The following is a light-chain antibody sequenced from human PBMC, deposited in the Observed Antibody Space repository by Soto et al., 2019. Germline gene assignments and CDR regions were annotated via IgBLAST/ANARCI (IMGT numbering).Light chain of an antibody. CDR2: YND. J-gene: IGLJ2*01. V-gene: IGLV1-36*01. CDR1: SSNIGSNG. CDR3: AAWDDILDAVV. Sequence: QSVLTQPPSVSAAPRQSVTIACSGSSSNIGSNGVNWYQQVPGKAPKLLIYYNDLVSSGVGDRFSGSKSGTSASLAIRGLQSEDEAVYYCAAWDDILDAVVFGGGTKVTVL.